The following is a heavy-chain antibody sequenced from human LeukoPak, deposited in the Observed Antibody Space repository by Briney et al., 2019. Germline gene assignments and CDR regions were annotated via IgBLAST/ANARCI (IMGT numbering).Heavy chain of an antibody. D-gene: IGHD3-10*01. CDR3: AKEGMVRGVMLG. J-gene: IGHJ4*02. V-gene: IGHV3-23*01. CDR2: ISGSGGST. CDR1: GFTFSSYA. Sequence: GSLRLSCAASGFTFSSYAMSWVRQAPGKGLEWVSAISGSGGSTYSADSVKGRFTISRDTSKNTLYLQMNSLRAGDTAVYYCAKEGMVRGVMLGWGQGTLVTVSS.